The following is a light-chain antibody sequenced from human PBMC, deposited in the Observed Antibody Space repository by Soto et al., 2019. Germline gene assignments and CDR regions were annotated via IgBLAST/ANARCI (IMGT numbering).Light chain of an antibody. Sequence: QSVLSQPPSASGSPGQSVTISCTGTSNDVGGYDLVSWYQQHPGRAPKLIIVEVNKWPSGVPDRFSASKSGNTASLTVSGLQAEDEADYYCSSYAGDNTYVFGTGTKVTVL. CDR1: SNDVGGYDL. V-gene: IGLV2-8*01. CDR3: SSYAGDNTYV. CDR2: EVN. J-gene: IGLJ1*01.